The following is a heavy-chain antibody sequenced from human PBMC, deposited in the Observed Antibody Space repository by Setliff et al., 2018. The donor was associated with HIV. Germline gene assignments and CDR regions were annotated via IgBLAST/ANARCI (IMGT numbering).Heavy chain of an antibody. V-gene: IGHV4-38-2*01. Sequence: SETLSLTCAVSGYSISSGYYWGWIRQPPGKGLEWIGSIYHSGSTYYNPSLKSRVTISVDTSKNQFSLKLSSLTAADTALYYCARLAITIFDDGDLWGQGTLVTSPQ. CDR1: GYSISSGYY. CDR2: IYHSGST. J-gene: IGHJ5*02. D-gene: IGHD3-3*01. CDR3: ARLAITIFDDGDL.